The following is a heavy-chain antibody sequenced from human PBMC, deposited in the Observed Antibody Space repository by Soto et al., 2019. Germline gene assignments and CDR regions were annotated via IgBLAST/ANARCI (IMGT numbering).Heavy chain of an antibody. CDR1: GFTFSSHS. CDR2: ISSSSSYL. CDR3: ARDLGCSGTSCKRGYYYYYGMDV. D-gene: IGHD2-2*01. Sequence: GGSLRLSCAASGFTFSSHSMNWVRQAPGKGLEWVSSISSSSSYLYYADSVKGRFTIARDNAKNSLYLQMNSLRAEDTAVYYCARDLGCSGTSCKRGYYYYYGMDVWGQGTTVTVSS. V-gene: IGHV3-21*01. J-gene: IGHJ6*02.